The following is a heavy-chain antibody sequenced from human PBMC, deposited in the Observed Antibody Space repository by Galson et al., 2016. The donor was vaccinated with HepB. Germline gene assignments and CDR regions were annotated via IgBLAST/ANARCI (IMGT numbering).Heavy chain of an antibody. D-gene: IGHD6-13*01. CDR2: INPSGGST. J-gene: IGHJ4*02. Sequence: SVKVSCKASGYTFTSYYMHWVRQAPGQGLEWMGIINPSGGSTSYAQKFQGRVTMTSDTSITTAYMELSRLRSDDTAVYYCARGADKKWSIAAAGTMGDYWGQGTLVTVSS. CDR1: GYTFTSYY. CDR3: ARGADKKWSIAAAGTMGDY. V-gene: IGHV1-46*01.